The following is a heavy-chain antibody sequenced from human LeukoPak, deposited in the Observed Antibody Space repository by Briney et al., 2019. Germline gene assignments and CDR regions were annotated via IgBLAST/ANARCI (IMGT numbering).Heavy chain of an antibody. CDR2: IDWDDDT. J-gene: IGHJ4*02. Sequence: SGSALVKPTQTLTLTCTFSGFSLNASGMRVSWIRQPPGKALEWLARIDWDDDTYYSTSLNTRLTISKDTSKNQVVLTMTNMDPVDTATYYCARMNRGNYFDYWGQGTLVTVSS. CDR1: GFSLNASGMR. V-gene: IGHV2-70*04. D-gene: IGHD7-27*01. CDR3: ARMNRGNYFDY.